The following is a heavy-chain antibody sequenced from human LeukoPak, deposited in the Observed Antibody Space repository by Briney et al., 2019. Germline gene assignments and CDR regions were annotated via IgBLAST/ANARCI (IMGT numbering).Heavy chain of an antibody. Sequence: ASVKVSCKASGHTFTSYYMHWVRQAPGQGLEWMGIINPSGGSTSYAQKFQGRVTMTRDRSTRTVYMELSSLRSEDTAIYYCARDLVVVVAPLAQAGAFHIWGQGTMVTVSS. CDR3: ARDLVVVVAPLAQAGAFHI. J-gene: IGHJ3*02. CDR2: INPSGGST. CDR1: GHTFTSYY. V-gene: IGHV1-46*01. D-gene: IGHD2-15*01.